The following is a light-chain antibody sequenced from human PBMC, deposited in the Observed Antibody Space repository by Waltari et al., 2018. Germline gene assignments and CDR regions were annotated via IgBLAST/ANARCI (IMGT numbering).Light chain of an antibody. J-gene: IGLJ3*02. CDR3: GSYTSTDTWG. CDR2: EVT. Sequence: QSALTQPASVSGSPGQSITIPCTGTSSDVGRYNRVSWYQQHPGKPPKLLIYEVTNRPSGISNHVSGTKSGTTASLTISGLQAEDEADYYCGSYTSTDTWGFGGGTKLTVL. CDR1: SSDVGRYNR. V-gene: IGLV2-14*01.